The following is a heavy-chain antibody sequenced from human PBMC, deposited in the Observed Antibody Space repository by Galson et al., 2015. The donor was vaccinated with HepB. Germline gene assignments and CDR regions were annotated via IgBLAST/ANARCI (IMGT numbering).Heavy chain of an antibody. CDR2: INHSGST. CDR3: ARGVYYYDSSGYYARGHYFDY. V-gene: IGHV4-34*01. CDR1: GGSFSGYY. Sequence: LSLTCTVYGGSFSGYYWSWIRQPPGKGLEWIGEINHSGSTNYNPSLKSRVTISVDTSKNQFSLKLSSVTAADTAVYYCARGVYYYDSSGYYARGHYFDYWSQGTLVTVSS. D-gene: IGHD3-22*01. J-gene: IGHJ4*02.